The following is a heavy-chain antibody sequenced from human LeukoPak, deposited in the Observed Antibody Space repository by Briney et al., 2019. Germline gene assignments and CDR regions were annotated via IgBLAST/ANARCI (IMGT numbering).Heavy chain of an antibody. CDR1: GFTFSSYA. D-gene: IGHD5-18*01. CDR2: ISSNGGST. CDR3: ARGRGYNYGAYFDY. V-gene: IGHV3-64*01. J-gene: IGHJ4*02. Sequence: PGGSLRLSCAASGFTFSSYAMHWVRQAPGKGLEYVSAISSNGGSTYYANSVKGRFTISRDNAKNSLYLQMNSLRAEDTAVYYCARGRGYNYGAYFDYWGQGTLVTVSS.